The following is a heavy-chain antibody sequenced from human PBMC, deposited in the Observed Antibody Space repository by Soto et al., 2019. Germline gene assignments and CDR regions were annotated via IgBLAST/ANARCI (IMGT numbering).Heavy chain of an antibody. CDR2: SRNKANHYAT. CDR1: GFTLSDLY. D-gene: IGHD5-12*01. V-gene: IGHV3-72*01. J-gene: IGHJ6*02. CDR3: ARDLYEDYGMDV. Sequence: EVQLVESGGGLVQPGGSLRLSCSVSGFTLSDLYMDWVRQAPGKGLEWVGRSRNKANHYATHYAASVRGRFTISRDDSKNSMYLQMNSLKTEDTAVYYCARDLYEDYGMDVWCQGTAVTVSS.